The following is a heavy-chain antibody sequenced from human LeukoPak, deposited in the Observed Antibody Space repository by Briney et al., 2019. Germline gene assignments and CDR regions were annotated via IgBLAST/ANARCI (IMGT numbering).Heavy chain of an antibody. V-gene: IGHV4-61*02. D-gene: IGHD3-22*01. CDR1: GGSTSSEGYY. Sequence: PSETLSLTCTVSGGSTSSEGYYWSWIRQPAGKGLEWIGRIYNSGSTNYNPSLKGRVTISVDTSNNQFSLKLTSVTAADTAVYYCARGSTYYYDTTGYYFNYFDYWGQGTLVTVSS. CDR2: IYNSGST. CDR3: ARGSTYYYDTTGYYFNYFDY. J-gene: IGHJ4*02.